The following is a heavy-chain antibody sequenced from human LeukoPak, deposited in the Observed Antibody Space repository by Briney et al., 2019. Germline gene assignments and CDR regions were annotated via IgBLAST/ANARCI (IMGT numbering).Heavy chain of an antibody. CDR1: GYSFTSYW. V-gene: IGHV5-51*01. CDR2: IYPGDSGT. Sequence: GESLKISCKGSGYSFTSYWIGWVRQMPGKGLEWMGIIYPGDSGTRYSPSFQGQVTISADKSISTAYLQWSSLKASDTAMYYCARQGRYCSSTSCYLDYWGQGTLVTVSS. J-gene: IGHJ4*02. D-gene: IGHD2-2*01. CDR3: ARQGRYCSSTSCYLDY.